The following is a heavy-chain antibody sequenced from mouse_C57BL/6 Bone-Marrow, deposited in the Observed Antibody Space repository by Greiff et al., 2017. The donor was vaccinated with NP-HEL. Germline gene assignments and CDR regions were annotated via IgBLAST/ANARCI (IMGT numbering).Heavy chain of an antibody. CDR1: GYSITSGYY. Sequence: EVQLQESGPGLVKPSQSLSLTCSVTGYSITSGYYWNWIRQFPGNKLEWMGYISYDGSNNYNPSLKNRISITRDTSKNQFFLKLNSVTTEDTATYYCARKGFGSSYPYFDYWGQGTTLTVSS. CDR3: ARKGFGSSYPYFDY. D-gene: IGHD1-1*01. V-gene: IGHV3-6*01. CDR2: ISYDGSN. J-gene: IGHJ2*01.